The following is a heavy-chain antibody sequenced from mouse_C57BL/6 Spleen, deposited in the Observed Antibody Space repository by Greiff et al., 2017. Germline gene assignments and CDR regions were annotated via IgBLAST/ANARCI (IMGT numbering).Heavy chain of an antibody. D-gene: IGHD2-12*01. CDR2: FHPSDSDP. J-gene: IGHJ4*01. CDR3: AASNSYEDYAMDY. CDR1: GYTFTTSW. Sequence: QVQLQQPGAELVKPGASVKVSCKASGYTFTTSWMHWVKQRPGQGLEWIGRFHPSDSDPTYNQKFKGKATLTVDKSSSTADMRLSSLTSEDAAVYDCAASNSYEDYAMDYWGQGTSVTVAS. V-gene: IGHV1-74*01.